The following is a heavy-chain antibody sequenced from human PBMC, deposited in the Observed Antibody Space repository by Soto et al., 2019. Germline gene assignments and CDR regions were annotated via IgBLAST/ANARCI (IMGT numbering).Heavy chain of an antibody. D-gene: IGHD3-3*01. V-gene: IGHV4-39*01. CDR2: IYYSGST. CDR3: ARRERIFGPKYGMDV. CDR1: GGSISSRSYY. J-gene: IGHJ6*02. Sequence: SETLSLTCTVSGGSISSRSYYWGWIRQPPGKGLEWIGSIYYSGSTYYNPSLKRRVTISVDTSNNQFSLKMSSVTAADTAVYYCARRERIFGPKYGMDVWGQGTTVTVSS.